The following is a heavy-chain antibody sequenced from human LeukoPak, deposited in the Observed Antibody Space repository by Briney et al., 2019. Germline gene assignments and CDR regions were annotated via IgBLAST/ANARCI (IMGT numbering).Heavy chain of an antibody. J-gene: IGHJ4*02. V-gene: IGHV5-51*01. CDR3: ARTAGGRNAPYHD. CDR2: IYPGDSDT. D-gene: IGHD1-14*01. Sequence: GESLKISCKCSGYSFTSYWIGWVRQVPGKGLEWMGIIYPGDSDTRYSPSFQGQVTISADKSISTAYLQWSSLKASDTAMYYCARTAGGRNAPYHDWGQGTLVTVSS. CDR1: GYSFTSYW.